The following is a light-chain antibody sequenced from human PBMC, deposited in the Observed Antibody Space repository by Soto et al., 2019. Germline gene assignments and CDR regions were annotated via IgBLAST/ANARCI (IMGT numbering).Light chain of an antibody. V-gene: IGKV1-5*03. CDR2: KAS. CDR3: QQYNSYSLT. CDR1: QSISSL. Sequence: DIQMTQSPSTLSASVGDRVTITCRASQSISSLLAWYQQEPGKAPKLLIYKASSLESGVPSRFSGSGSGTEFTLTISSLQPDDFATYYCQQYNSYSLTFGQGTKVDIK. J-gene: IGKJ2*01.